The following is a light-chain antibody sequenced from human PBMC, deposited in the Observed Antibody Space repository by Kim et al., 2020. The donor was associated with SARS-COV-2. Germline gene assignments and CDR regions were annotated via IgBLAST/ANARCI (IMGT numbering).Light chain of an antibody. V-gene: IGKV2-28*01. J-gene: IGKJ2*01. CDR1: QSLLYSDGYTY. CDR3: MQVLQIPRT. Sequence: DIVMTQSPLSLPVTPGEPASISCRASQSLLYSDGYTYLDWYLQKPGQSPQLLIYLGSNRASGVPDRFSGSGSGTDFTLKISRVAAEDDGVYYCMQVLQIPRTFGQGTKLEI. CDR2: LGS.